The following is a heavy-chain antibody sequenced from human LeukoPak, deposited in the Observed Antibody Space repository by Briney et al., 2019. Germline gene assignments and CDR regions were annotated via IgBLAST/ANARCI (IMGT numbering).Heavy chain of an antibody. J-gene: IGHJ3*02. CDR3: ARDVRFLEWRGAFDI. Sequence: SGTLSLTCAVSGGSISSSNWWSWVRQPPGKGLEWIGEIYHSGSTNYNPSLKSRVTISVDTSKNQFSLKLSSVTAADTAVYYCARDVRFLEWRGAFDIWGQGTMVTVSS. CDR2: IYHSGST. D-gene: IGHD3-3*01. V-gene: IGHV4-4*02. CDR1: GGSISSSNW.